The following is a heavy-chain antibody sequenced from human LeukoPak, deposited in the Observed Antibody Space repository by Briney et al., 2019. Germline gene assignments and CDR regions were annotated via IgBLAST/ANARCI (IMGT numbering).Heavy chain of an antibody. J-gene: IGHJ4*02. D-gene: IGHD5-24*01. CDR1: GFTFTSYW. V-gene: IGHV3-7*01. Sequence: GGSLRLSCTASGFTFTSYWMTWVRQSPGKGLEWVANINKDGSEQNYVDSVKGRFTLSRDNAKNTLHLQLNSLRVEDTAVYYCVRGRRDGHDSHDFWGQGTLVTVSS. CDR3: VRGRRDGHDSHDF. CDR2: INKDGSEQ.